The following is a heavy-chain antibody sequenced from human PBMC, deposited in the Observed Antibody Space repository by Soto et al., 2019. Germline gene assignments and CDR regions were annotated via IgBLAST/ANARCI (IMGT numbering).Heavy chain of an antibody. V-gene: IGHV4-59*01. Sequence: LTWTVADGYIIGYCGSWIRQNQGKRMEWIGYIYYSGSTNYNPSLKSRVTISVDTSKNQFSLKLSAVTAADTAVYYCARRAADTYYYYMDVWGKGTTVTVSS. J-gene: IGHJ6*03. D-gene: IGHD6-13*01. CDR1: DGYIIGYC. CDR3: ARRAADTYYYYMDV. CDR2: IYYSGST.